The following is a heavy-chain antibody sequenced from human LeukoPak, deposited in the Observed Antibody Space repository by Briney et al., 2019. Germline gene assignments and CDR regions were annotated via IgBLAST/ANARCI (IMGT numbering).Heavy chain of an antibody. CDR3: ARFGTMVRGVTNWFDP. V-gene: IGHV5-51*01. CDR2: IYPGDSDT. J-gene: IGHJ5*02. CDR1: GYSFTSYW. D-gene: IGHD3-10*01. Sequence: GESLKISCKGSGYSFTSYWIGWVRQMPGKGLEWMGIIYPGDSDTRYSPSFQGQVTISADKSISTAYLQWSSLRASDTAMYYCARFGTMVRGVTNWFDPWGQGTLVTVSS.